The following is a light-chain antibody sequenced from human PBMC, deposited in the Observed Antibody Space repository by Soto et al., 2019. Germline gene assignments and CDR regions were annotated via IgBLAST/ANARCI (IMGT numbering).Light chain of an antibody. CDR3: ASWDHSLSGYV. CDR1: NSNIGSNY. CDR2: ESN. V-gene: IGLV1-51*02. J-gene: IGLJ1*01. Sequence: QSVLTQPPSVSAAPGQKVTISCSGNNSNIGSNYVSWYQQLPGAAPTLLIYESNRRPTGIPDRFSGSKSATSATLDITGPQTGDETDYYCASWDHSLSGYVXGSGTKVTVL.